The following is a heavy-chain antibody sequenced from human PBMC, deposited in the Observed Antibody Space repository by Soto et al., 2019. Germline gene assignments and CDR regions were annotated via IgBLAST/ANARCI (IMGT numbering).Heavy chain of an antibody. Sequence: EVQLVESGGNLVQPGGSLRLSCVGSGFTFSSNWMTWVRQAPGKGLEWVGNIRQDGSEKNYVDSVKGRFTISRDNAKNLLYLQMNSLRAEDTAVYYCAMEIVEARGASYFDYWGPGTLVTVSS. V-gene: IGHV3-7*04. J-gene: IGHJ4*02. CDR3: AMEIVEARGASYFDY. CDR1: GFTFSSNW. CDR2: IRQDGSEK. D-gene: IGHD2-15*01.